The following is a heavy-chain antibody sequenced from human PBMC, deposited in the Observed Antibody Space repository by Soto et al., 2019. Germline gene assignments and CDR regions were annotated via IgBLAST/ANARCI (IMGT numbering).Heavy chain of an antibody. J-gene: IGHJ5*02. Sequence: PVGSLRLSCASSGFTFSSYAMHWVRQAPGKGLEWVAVISYHGSNEYYADSVKGRFTVSRDNSKNTLYLQMSSMRIEDTAVYYCARDRKPYQRSQGGIKAWFEPWGQGTLVTVSS. CDR2: ISYHGSNE. V-gene: IGHV3-30-3*01. CDR1: GFTFSSYA. CDR3: ARDRKPYQRSQGGIKAWFEP. D-gene: IGHD6-13*01.